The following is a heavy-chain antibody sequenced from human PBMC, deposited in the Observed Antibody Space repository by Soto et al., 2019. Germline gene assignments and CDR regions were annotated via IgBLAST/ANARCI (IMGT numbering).Heavy chain of an antibody. D-gene: IGHD1-26*01. V-gene: IGHV4-59*01. Sequence: SETLSLTCTISGGSISVYYWSWVRQPPGQALEWIGYIYDSGSPYYNPSLRSRVIISADTSKNQISLKLTSATAADTAVYYCARGVGSSPPRYWGRGTLVTVSS. CDR1: GGSISVYY. J-gene: IGHJ4*02. CDR2: IYDSGSP. CDR3: ARGVGSSPPRY.